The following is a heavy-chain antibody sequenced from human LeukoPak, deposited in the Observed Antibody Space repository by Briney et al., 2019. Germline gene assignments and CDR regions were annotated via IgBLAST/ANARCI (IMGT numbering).Heavy chain of an antibody. V-gene: IGHV4-30-2*01. CDR3: ARGRKEGAYSSSWYGALGY. Sequence: PSQTLSPTCAVSGCSISSGGYSWSWIRQPPGKGLEWIGYIYHSGSTYYNPSLKSRVTISVDRSKNQFSLKLSSVTAADTAVYYCARGRKEGAYSSSWYGALGYWGQGTLVTVSS. CDR2: IYHSGST. D-gene: IGHD6-13*01. J-gene: IGHJ4*02. CDR1: GCSISSGGYS.